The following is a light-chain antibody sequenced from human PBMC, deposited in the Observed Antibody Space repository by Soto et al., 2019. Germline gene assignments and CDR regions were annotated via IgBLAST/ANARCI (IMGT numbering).Light chain of an antibody. CDR2: EGS. V-gene: IGLV2-23*01. Sequence: QSALTQPASVSGSPGQSITISCTRTSSNVESYNLVSWYQHPPGKAPKLIIYEGSERPSGVSNRFSGAQSGHSASLTISGLQAEDAADYYCSSYAGAVVFGGGTQLTVL. CDR1: SSNVESYNL. J-gene: IGLJ2*01. CDR3: SSYAGAVV.